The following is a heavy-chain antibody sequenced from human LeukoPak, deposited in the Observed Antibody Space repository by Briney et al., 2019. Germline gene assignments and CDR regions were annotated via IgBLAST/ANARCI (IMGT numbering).Heavy chain of an antibody. J-gene: IGHJ4*02. Sequence: ASVKVSCKASGYTFTGCYMHWVQQAPGQGLEWMGWINPNSGGTNYAQKFQGRVTMTKDTSISTAYMELSRLRSDDTAVYYCARVAQQLVPTHFDYWGQGTLVTVSS. CDR3: ARVAQQLVPTHFDY. CDR1: GYTFTGCY. V-gene: IGHV1-2*02. CDR2: INPNSGGT. D-gene: IGHD6-13*01.